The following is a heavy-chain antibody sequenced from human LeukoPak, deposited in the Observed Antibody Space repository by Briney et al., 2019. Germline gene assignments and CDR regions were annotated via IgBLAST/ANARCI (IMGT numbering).Heavy chain of an antibody. J-gene: IGHJ4*02. CDR1: GFTFSSYA. CDR2: ISYDGSNK. V-gene: IGHV3-30*04. CDR3: ARGYSSGCPGGY. Sequence: GGSLRLSCAASGFTFSSYAMHWVRQAPGKGLEWVAVISYDGSNKYYADSVKGRFTISRDNSKNTLYLQMNSLRAEGTAVYYCARGYSSGCPGGYWGQGTLVTVSS. D-gene: IGHD6-19*01.